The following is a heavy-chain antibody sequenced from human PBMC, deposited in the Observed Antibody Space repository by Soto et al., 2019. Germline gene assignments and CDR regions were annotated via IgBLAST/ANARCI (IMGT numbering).Heavy chain of an antibody. CDR2: ISSSGSTI. Sequence: GGSLRLSCAASGFTFSDYYMSWIRQAPGKGLEWVSYISSSGSTIYYADSVKGRFTISRDNAKNSLYLQMNGLRAEDTAVYYCARVYGDSPSYYYYYGMDVWGQGTTVTVSS. J-gene: IGHJ6*02. V-gene: IGHV3-11*01. CDR1: GFTFSDYY. CDR3: ARVYGDSPSYYYYYGMDV. D-gene: IGHD4-17*01.